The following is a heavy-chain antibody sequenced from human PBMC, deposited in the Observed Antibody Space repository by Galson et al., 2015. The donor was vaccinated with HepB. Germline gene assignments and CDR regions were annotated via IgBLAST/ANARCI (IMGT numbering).Heavy chain of an antibody. CDR2: INPNGGT. CDR1: GYTFAGYY. J-gene: IGHJ5*02. Sequence: SVKVSCKASGYTFAGYYMHWVRQAPGQGLEWMGWINPNGGTKYAQKFQGRVTMTRDTSISTAYMELSRLRSDDTAVYYCAREKIVGDSFDTWGREPWSPSPQ. CDR3: AREKIVGDSFDT. D-gene: IGHD1-26*01. V-gene: IGHV1-2*02.